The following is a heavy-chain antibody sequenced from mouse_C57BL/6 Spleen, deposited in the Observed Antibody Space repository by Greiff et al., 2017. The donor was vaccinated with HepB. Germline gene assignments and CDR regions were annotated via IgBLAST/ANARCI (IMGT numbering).Heavy chain of an antibody. CDR3: ARKIRWYFDV. CDR1: GYTFTSYW. CDR2: IYPGSGST. J-gene: IGHJ1*03. V-gene: IGHV1-55*01. D-gene: IGHD2-4*01. Sequence: QVQLKESGAELVKPGASVKMSCKASGYTFTSYWITWVKQRPGQGLEWIGDIYPGSGSTNYNEKFKSKATLTVDTSSSTAYMQLSSLTSEDSAVYYCARKIRWYFDVWGTGTTVTVSS.